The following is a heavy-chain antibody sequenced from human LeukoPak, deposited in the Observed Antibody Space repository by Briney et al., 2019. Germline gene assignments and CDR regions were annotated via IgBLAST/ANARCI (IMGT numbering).Heavy chain of an antibody. Sequence: SETLSLTCTVSGYSVSSGYYWGWIRLPPGKGLEWIGSVYQSGSTNYNPSLKSRVTISVDTSKNQFSLNLTSVTAADTAVYYCARGPTRGAAVPLDYWGQGTLVTVSS. CDR3: ARGPTRGAAVPLDY. D-gene: IGHD6-13*01. J-gene: IGHJ4*02. CDR1: GYSVSSGYY. V-gene: IGHV4-38-2*02. CDR2: VYQSGST.